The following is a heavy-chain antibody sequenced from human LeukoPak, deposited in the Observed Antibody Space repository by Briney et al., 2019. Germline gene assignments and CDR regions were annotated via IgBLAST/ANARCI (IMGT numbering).Heavy chain of an antibody. CDR2: IIPILGIA. V-gene: IGHV1-69*04. Sequence: SVKVSCKASGGTFSSYAISWVRQAPGQGLEWMGRIIPILGIANYAQKFQGRVTITADKSTSTAYMELSSLRSEDTAVYYCARESSYYYGSGSYYPLDYWGQGTLVTVSS. CDR1: GGTFSSYA. J-gene: IGHJ4*02. CDR3: ARESSYYYGSGSYYPLDY. D-gene: IGHD3-10*01.